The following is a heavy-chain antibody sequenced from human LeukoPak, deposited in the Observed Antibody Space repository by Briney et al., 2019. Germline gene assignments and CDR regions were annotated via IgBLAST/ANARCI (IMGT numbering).Heavy chain of an antibody. V-gene: IGHV3-23*01. J-gene: IGHJ5*02. CDR3: AKGAARTRTNCFDP. D-gene: IGHD1/OR15-1a*01. CDR1: RFTFSSYS. CDR2: ISASAGST. Sequence: GGSLRLSCAASRFTFSSYSMNWVRQAPGKGLEWVSGISASAGSTYYADSVKGRFTISRDNSKNTLYLQMNSLRAEDTAVYYCAKGAARTRTNCFDPWGQGTLVTVSS.